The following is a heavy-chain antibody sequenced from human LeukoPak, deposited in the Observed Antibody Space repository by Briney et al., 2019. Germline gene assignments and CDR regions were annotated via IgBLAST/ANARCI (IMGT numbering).Heavy chain of an antibody. CDR3: ARSSGYVMDV. CDR2: INNEGSTT. CDR1: GFTFSTYW. Sequence: GGSLRLSCAASGFTFSTYWMNWVRQAPGKGLVWVSRINNEGSTTKYADSVKGRFTISRDNAKNTLDLQMSSLRAEDTAVYYCARSSGYVMDVWGKGTTVTVSS. J-gene: IGHJ6*04. V-gene: IGHV3-74*03. D-gene: IGHD6-19*01.